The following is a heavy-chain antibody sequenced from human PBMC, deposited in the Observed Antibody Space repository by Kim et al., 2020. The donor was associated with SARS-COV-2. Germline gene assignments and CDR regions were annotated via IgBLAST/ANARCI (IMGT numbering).Heavy chain of an antibody. CDR1: GGSISSYY. CDR2: IYYSGST. J-gene: IGHJ4*02. D-gene: IGHD6-13*01. Sequence: SETLSLTCTVSGGSISSYYWSWIRQPPGKGLEWIGYIYYSGSTNYNPSLKSRVTISVDTSKNQFSLKLSSVTAADTAVYYCARSEPYSSSPFDYWGQGTL. CDR3: ARSEPYSSSPFDY. V-gene: IGHV4-59*01.